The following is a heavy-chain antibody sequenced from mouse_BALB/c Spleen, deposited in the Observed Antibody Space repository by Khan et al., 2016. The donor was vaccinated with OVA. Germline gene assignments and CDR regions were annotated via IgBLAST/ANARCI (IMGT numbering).Heavy chain of an antibody. D-gene: IGHD1-1*01. J-gene: IGHJ2*01. CDR3: ARSGYGSLGY. V-gene: IGHV1-77*01. CDR1: GYTFTDYI. Sequence: QVQLQQSGPVLVKPGASVKMSCKASGYTFTDYIINWVRQRTGQGLEWIGQIYPGSCSTYYNEKFKGKATLTADKSSNTAYTQLRSLTSEDSAVYFCARSGYGSLGYWGQGTTLTVSS. CDR2: IYPGSCST.